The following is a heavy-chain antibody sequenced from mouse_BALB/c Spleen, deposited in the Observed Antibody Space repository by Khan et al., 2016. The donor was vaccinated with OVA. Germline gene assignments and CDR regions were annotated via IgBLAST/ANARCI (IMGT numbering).Heavy chain of an antibody. CDR3: ARRGLRGDFDY. D-gene: IGHD1-1*01. Sequence: QVQLQQSGAELAKPGASVKMSCKASGYTFINYWILWVKKRPGQGLEWIGYSNPSTGYTEYNQNFKAKATLTADKSSSTAYMQLSSLTSEDSAVYYCARRGLRGDFDYWGQGTTLTVSS. CDR2: SNPSTGYT. V-gene: IGHV1-7*01. J-gene: IGHJ2*01. CDR1: GYTFINYW.